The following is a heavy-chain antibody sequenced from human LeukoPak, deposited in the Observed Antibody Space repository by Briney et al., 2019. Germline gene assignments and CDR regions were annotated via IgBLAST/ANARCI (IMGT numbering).Heavy chain of an antibody. CDR2: ISAYNGNT. Sequence: ASVKVSCKASGYTFTSYGISWVRQAPGQGLEWMGWISAYNGNTNYAQKLQGRVTVTTDTSTSTAYMELRSLRSDDTAVYYCARDKVYGSGSYYGWFDPWGQGTLVTVSS. J-gene: IGHJ5*02. CDR3: ARDKVYGSGSYYGWFDP. V-gene: IGHV1-18*01. CDR1: GYTFTSYG. D-gene: IGHD3-10*01.